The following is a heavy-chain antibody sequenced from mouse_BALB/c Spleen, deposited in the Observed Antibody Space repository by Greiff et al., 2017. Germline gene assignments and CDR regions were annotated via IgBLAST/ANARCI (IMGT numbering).Heavy chain of an antibody. V-gene: IGHV1-87*01. CDR2: IYPGDGDT. CDR3: ARDWFAY. CDR1: GYTFTSYW. Sequence: VKVIESGAELARPGASVKLSCKASGYTFTSYWMQWVKQRPGQGLEWIGAIYPGDGDTRYTQKFKGKATLTADKSSSTAYMQLSSLASEDSAVYYCARDWFAYWGQGTLVTVSA. J-gene: IGHJ3*01.